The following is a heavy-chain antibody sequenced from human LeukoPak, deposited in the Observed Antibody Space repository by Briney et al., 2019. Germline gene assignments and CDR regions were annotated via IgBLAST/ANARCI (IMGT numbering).Heavy chain of an antibody. D-gene: IGHD3-10*01. J-gene: IGHJ4*02. V-gene: IGHV4-34*01. CDR2: INHSGST. Sequence: TSETLSLTCAVYGGSFSGYYWSWIRQPPGKGLEWIGEINHSGSTNYNPSLKSRVTISVDTSKNQFSLKLSSVTAADTAVYYCARGPGLVRGVIITNDYWGQGTLVTVSS. CDR1: GGSFSGYY. CDR3: ARGPGLVRGVIITNDY.